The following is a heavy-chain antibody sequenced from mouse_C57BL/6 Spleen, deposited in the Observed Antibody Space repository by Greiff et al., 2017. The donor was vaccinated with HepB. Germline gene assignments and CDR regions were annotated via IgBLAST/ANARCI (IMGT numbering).Heavy chain of an antibody. D-gene: IGHD1-1*01. Sequence: QVHVKQSGAELVKPGASVKISCKASGYAFSSYWMNWVKQRPGKGLEWIGQIYPGDGDTNYNGKFKGKATLTADKSSSTAYMQLRSLTSEDSAVYFCARGGYYYGSTGDYFDYWGQGTTLTVSS. CDR2: IYPGDGDT. V-gene: IGHV1-80*01. CDR1: GYAFSSYW. CDR3: ARGGYYYGSTGDYFDY. J-gene: IGHJ2*01.